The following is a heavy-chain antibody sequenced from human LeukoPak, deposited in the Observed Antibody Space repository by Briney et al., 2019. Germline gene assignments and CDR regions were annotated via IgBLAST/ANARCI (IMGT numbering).Heavy chain of an antibody. D-gene: IGHD3-22*01. CDR3: AKGYYYDSSGYHGAYFDY. CDR1: GFTFDDYT. CDR2: ISWNSGSI. J-gene: IGHJ4*02. Sequence: GRSLTLSCAASGFTFDDYTMHWVRQAPGKGLEWVSGISWNSGSIGYADSVKGRFTISRDNAKNSLYLQMNSLRAEDTALYYCAKGYYYDSSGYHGAYFDYWGQGTLVTVSS. V-gene: IGHV3-9*01.